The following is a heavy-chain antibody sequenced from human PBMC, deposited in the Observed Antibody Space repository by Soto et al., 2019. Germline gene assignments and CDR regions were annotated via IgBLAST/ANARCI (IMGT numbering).Heavy chain of an antibody. J-gene: IGHJ4*02. Sequence: EVQLLESGGGLVQPGGSLRLSCTASGFTFSRHAMTWVRQAPGKGLEWVSGLSDSGGSIYYADSVKGRFTISRDNSMNTLYLQMNTMRAEDKAIYYCAKVSGSWYAGFFDLWGQGTLVTVSS. D-gene: IGHD6-13*01. V-gene: IGHV3-23*01. CDR1: GFTFSRHA. CDR2: LSDSGGSI. CDR3: AKVSGSWYAGFFDL.